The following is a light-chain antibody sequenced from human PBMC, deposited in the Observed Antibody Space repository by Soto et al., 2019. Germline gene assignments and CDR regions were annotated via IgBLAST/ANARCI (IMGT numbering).Light chain of an antibody. Sequence: EIVMTPSPGTLSLSPLERSTLYCRASQSVSSYLAWYQQKPGQAPRLLIYDASNRATGIPARFSGSGSGTEFILTISSVESEDFAFYYCQQHNDWPTFGQGTRLEIK. V-gene: IGKV3D-15*01. CDR1: QSVSSY. CDR2: DAS. CDR3: QQHNDWPT. J-gene: IGKJ5*01.